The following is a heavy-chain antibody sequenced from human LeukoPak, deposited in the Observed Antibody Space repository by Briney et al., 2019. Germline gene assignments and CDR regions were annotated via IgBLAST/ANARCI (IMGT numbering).Heavy chain of an antibody. CDR3: ASNYDILTGYYGH. Sequence: SETLSLTCTVSAGSITSSCYFGGWIRLPPGKGLEWIWSFYYIWKPYYNPSLKSRVTISLDTSNNPLSLKLSSVTAADTAVYYCASNYDILTGYYGHWGEGTLVTV. D-gene: IGHD3-9*01. CDR1: AGSITSSCYF. CDR2: FYYIWKP. V-gene: IGHV4-39*01. J-gene: IGHJ4*02.